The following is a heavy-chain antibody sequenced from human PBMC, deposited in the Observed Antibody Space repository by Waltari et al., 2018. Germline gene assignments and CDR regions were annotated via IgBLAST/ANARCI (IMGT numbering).Heavy chain of an antibody. CDR1: GYSFISYN. D-gene: IGHD2-15*01. CDR3: ATRLSTRLGGRIEY. J-gene: IGHJ4*02. CDR2: MNPYSGNT. Sequence: QVQLVQSGAEVKNPGVSVKVSCKASGYSFISYNINWVRQATGQGLEWMGWMNPYSGNTGYAQNFQGRVTMTSNTSVSTAYMELSSLRSEDTAVYYCATRLSTRLGGRIEYWGRGTLVTVSS. V-gene: IGHV1-8*01.